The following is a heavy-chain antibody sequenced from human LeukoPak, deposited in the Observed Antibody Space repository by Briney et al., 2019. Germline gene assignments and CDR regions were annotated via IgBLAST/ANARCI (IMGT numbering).Heavy chain of an antibody. CDR2: ISSSSSCI. J-gene: IGHJ4*02. D-gene: IGHD5-24*01. CDR1: GFTFSSYS. Sequence: PGGSLRLSCAASGFTFSSYSMNWVRQAPGKGLEWVSSISSSSSCIYYADSVKGRFTISRDNAKNSLYLQMNSLRAEDTAVYYCARGTVEMATISYWGQGTLVTVSS. V-gene: IGHV3-21*01. CDR3: ARGTVEMATISY.